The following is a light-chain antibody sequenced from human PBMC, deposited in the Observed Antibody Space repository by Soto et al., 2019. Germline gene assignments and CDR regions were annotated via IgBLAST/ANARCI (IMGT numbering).Light chain of an antibody. V-gene: IGLV2-8*01. CDR2: EVS. J-gene: IGLJ2*01. CDR1: SSDVGGYNY. CDR3: SSFAGNNNLV. Sequence: QSALTQPPSASGSPGQSVTISCTGTSSDVGGYNYVSLYQQHPGKAPKLMISEVSKRPSGVPDRFSGSKSGNTASLTVSGLQAEDEADYYCSSFAGNNNLVFGGGTKLTVL.